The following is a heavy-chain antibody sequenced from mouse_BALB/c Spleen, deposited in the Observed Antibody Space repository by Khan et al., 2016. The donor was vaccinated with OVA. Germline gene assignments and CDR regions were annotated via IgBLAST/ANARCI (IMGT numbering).Heavy chain of an antibody. D-gene: IGHD1-1*01. CDR3: ARGNYYCSNSWFAY. V-gene: IGHV9-3*02. J-gene: IGHJ3*01. Sequence: QIQLVQSGPELKKPGETVKISCKASGYTFTNYGINWVKQAPGKGLKWMGWINTNTGEPTYAEEFKGRFAFSLETSASTAYLQLNNLKNEDTATYFWARGNYYCSNSWFAYWGQGTLVTVSA. CDR1: GYTFTNYG. CDR2: INTNTGEP.